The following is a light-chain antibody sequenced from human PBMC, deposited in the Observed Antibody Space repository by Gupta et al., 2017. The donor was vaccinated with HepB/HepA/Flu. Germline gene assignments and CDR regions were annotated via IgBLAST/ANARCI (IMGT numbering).Light chain of an antibody. J-gene: IGLJ1*01. CDR1: RSNVGAGYD. V-gene: IGLV1-40*01. CDR3: QSYDSSLSGSL. CDR2: GNT. Sequence: QSVLTQPPSVSGAPGPRVTISCTGSRSNVGAGYDVHWFQQLPGAAPKLLIYGNTNRPAGVADRFSASKSGTSASLAITGLQAEEEADYYCQSYDSSLSGSLFGTGTKVTAL.